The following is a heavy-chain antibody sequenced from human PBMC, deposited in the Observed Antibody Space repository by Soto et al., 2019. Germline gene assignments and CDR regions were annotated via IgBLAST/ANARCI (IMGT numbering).Heavy chain of an antibody. D-gene: IGHD3-22*01. J-gene: IGHJ6*02. CDR1: GFSLSDYA. CDR2: ISSDSRTI. CDR3: ARIKFVVWLFINVGVYDTVV. V-gene: IGHV3-48*02. Sequence: GGSLRLSCVASGFSLSDYAVNWVRQAPGKGLEWVSFISSDSRTIYYADSVEGRFTVSRDNAGNPVSLQMDSLRDEDAAVYYCARIKFVVWLFINVGVYDTVVWGQGTLLTVSS.